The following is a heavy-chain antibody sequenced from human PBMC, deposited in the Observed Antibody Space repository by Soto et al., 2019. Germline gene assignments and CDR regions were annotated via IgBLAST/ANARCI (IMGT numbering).Heavy chain of an antibody. D-gene: IGHD2-2*01. J-gene: IGHJ5*02. V-gene: IGHV4-4*02. CDR3: ARLHCNSPNCVPLDP. Sequence: TSETLSLTCAVSGGSISSSNWWSWVRRPPGKGLEWIGGIYYSGSANYNPSLKSRVTMSVDTSKNQLSLKLSSVTAADTAVYYCARLHCNSPNCVPLDPWGQGTLVTVSS. CDR1: GGSISSSNW. CDR2: IYYSGSA.